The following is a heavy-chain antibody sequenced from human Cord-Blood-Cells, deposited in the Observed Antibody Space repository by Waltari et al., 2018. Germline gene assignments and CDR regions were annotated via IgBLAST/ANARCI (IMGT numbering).Heavy chain of an antibody. CDR1: GYTFTGYY. V-gene: IGHV1-2*02. CDR3: ARSKDYYGSGSYFDY. D-gene: IGHD3-10*01. Sequence: QVQLVQSGAEVKKPGASVKVSCKASGYTFTGYYMYWVRQAPGQGLEWMGWINPNSGGTNYAQKFQGRVTMTRDTSISTAYMELSRLRSDDTAVYYCARSKDYYGSGSYFDYWGQGTLVTVSS. CDR2: INPNSGGT. J-gene: IGHJ4*02.